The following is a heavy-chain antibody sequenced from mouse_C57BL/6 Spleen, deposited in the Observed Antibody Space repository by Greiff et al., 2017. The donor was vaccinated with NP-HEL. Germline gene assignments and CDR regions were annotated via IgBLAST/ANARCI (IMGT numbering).Heavy chain of an antibody. CDR2: INPYNGGT. CDR1: GYTFTDYY. CDR3: AREGFYYGSSYVFAY. J-gene: IGHJ3*01. D-gene: IGHD1-1*01. V-gene: IGHV1-19*01. Sequence: EVQLQQSGPVLVKPGASVKMSCKASGYTFTDYYMNWVKQSHGKSLEWIGVINPYNGGTSYNQKFKGKATLTVDKSSSTAYMELNSLTSEDSAVYYCAREGFYYGSSYVFAYWGQGTLGTVSA.